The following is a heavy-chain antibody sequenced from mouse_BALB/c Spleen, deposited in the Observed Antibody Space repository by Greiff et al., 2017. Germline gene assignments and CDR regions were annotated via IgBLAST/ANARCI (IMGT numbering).Heavy chain of an antibody. CDR3: NDGAARAPLGY. J-gene: IGHJ2*01. V-gene: IGHV14-4*02. D-gene: IGHD3-1*01. CDR1: GFNIKDYY. Sequence: VQLQQSGAELVRSGASVTLSCTASGFNIKDYYMHWVKQRPEPGLEWLGWIDPENGANEYAPKFQGKATMTADTSSNTAYLQLSILTSEDTAVYYCNDGAARAPLGYWGQGTTLTVSS. CDR2: IDPENGAN.